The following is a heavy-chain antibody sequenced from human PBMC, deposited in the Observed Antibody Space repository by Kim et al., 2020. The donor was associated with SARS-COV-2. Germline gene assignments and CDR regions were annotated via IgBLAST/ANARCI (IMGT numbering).Heavy chain of an antibody. CDR2: IYYSGST. CDR1: GGSISSSSYY. CDR3: ARLLLPAPPGAHYYDSQPGVGGFDP. J-gene: IGHJ5*02. D-gene: IGHD3-22*01. V-gene: IGHV4-39*01. Sequence: SETLSLTCTVSGGSISSSSYYWGWIRQPPGKGLEWIGSIYYSGSTYYNPSLKSRVTISVDTSKNQFSLKLSSVTAADTAVYYCARLLLPAPPGAHYYDSQPGVGGFDPWGQGTLVTVSS.